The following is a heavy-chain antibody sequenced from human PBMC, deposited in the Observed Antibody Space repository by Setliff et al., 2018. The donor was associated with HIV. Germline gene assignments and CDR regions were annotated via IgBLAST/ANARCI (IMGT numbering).Heavy chain of an antibody. CDR1: GGSLGGYY. CDR2: IFASGTT. D-gene: IGHD3-10*01. Sequence: SETLSLTCTVSGGSLGGYYWSWIRQPAGKRLEWIGCIFASGTTNYNPSLKSRVSMSIDTSKDQFSLNLNSVTAADTAVYFCARDRSNYGSGSSAYNWFDPWGLGTRVTVS. J-gene: IGHJ5*02. V-gene: IGHV4-4*07. CDR3: ARDRSNYGSGSSAYNWFDP.